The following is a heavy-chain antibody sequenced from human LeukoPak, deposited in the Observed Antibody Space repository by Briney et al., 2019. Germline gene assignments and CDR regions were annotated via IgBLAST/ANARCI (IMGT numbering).Heavy chain of an antibody. V-gene: IGHV1-69*01. J-gene: IGHJ4*02. CDR3: ARDQGALWFGERGLDY. CDR2: IIPIFGTA. Sequence: ASVKVSCKASGGTFSSYAISWVRQAPGQGLEWMGGIIPIFGTANYAQKFQGRVTITADESTSTAYMELSSLRSEDTAVYYCARDQGALWFGERGLDYWGQGALVTVSS. D-gene: IGHD3-10*01. CDR1: GGTFSSYA.